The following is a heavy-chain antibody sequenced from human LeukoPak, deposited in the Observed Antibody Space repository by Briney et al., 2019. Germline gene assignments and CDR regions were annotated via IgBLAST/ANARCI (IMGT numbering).Heavy chain of an antibody. CDR3: ARLGIPYYYYYMDV. CDR2: IYYSGST. J-gene: IGHJ6*03. Sequence: SETLSLTCAVSGGSISSYYWSWIRQPPGKGLEWIGSIYYSGSTYYNPSLKSRVTISVDTSKNQFSLKLSSVTAADTAVYYCARLGIPYYYYYMDVWGKGTTVTVSS. CDR1: GGSISSYY. D-gene: IGHD7-27*01. V-gene: IGHV4-59*05.